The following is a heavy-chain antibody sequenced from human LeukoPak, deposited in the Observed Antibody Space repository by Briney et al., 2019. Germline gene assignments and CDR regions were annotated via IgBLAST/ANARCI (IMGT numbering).Heavy chain of an antibody. CDR2: ISAYSGKT. D-gene: IGHD3-3*01. Sequence: GASLKLSCAASGNSFSSYGMSWVRQAPGQGLEWVAWISAYSGKTNYAQNVKGRFTMTRDNSTSTLYMEMRSLRSDDTAVYYRARFSIRSGKNALDIWGEGTMVTVSS. CDR3: ARFSIRSGKNALDI. J-gene: IGHJ3*02. CDR1: GNSFSSYG. V-gene: IGHV1-18*01.